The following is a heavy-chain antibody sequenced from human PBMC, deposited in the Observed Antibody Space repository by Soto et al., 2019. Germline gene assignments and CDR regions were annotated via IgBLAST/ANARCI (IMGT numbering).Heavy chain of an antibody. J-gene: IGHJ5*02. CDR2: IIPIFGTA. Sequence: SVKVSCKASGGTFSSYAISWVRQAPGQGLEWMGGIIPIFGTANYAQKFQGRVTITADESTSTAYMELSSLRSEDTAVYYCARALTGTTFGFDPWGQGTLVTVSS. CDR3: ARALTGTTFGFDP. V-gene: IGHV1-69*13. D-gene: IGHD1-20*01. CDR1: GGTFSSYA.